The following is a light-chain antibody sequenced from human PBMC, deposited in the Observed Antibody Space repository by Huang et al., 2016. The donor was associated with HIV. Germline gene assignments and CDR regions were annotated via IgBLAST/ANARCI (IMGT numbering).Light chain of an antibody. CDR3: QQYSSFPWT. V-gene: IGKV1-5*03. CDR1: QRISTW. Sequence: DIQMTQSSSTLSASVGDRVTIACRASQRISTWLAWYQQKPGRAPNLLIYEASTLESGVPSRFSGGGSGTDFTLTISSLQPDDFATYYCQQYSSFPWTFGQGTKVEV. CDR2: EAS. J-gene: IGKJ1*01.